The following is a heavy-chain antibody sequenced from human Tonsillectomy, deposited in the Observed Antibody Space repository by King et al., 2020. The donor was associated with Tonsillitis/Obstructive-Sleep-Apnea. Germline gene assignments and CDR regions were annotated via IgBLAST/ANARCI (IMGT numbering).Heavy chain of an antibody. CDR2: ISPYNGDT. CDR1: GYTFTSYG. D-gene: IGHD3-22*01. CDR3: ARDSMSHYYDSSGYYTLDY. V-gene: IGHV1-18*01. Sequence: QLVQSGAEVKRPGASVRVSCKASGYTFTSYGISWVRQAPGQGLEWMGWISPYNGDTNFAQKLQGRVTMTTGTSTSTAYMELRSLRSDDTAVYYCARDSMSHYYDSSGYYTLDYWGQGTLVTVSS. J-gene: IGHJ4*02.